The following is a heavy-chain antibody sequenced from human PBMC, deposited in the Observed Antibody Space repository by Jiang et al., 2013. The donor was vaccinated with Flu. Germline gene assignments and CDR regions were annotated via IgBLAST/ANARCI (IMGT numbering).Heavy chain of an antibody. CDR1: GYTFTSYY. Sequence: SGAEVKKPGASVKVSCKASGYTFTSYYIHWVRQAPGQGLEWMGIINPGGGTTTYAQKFQDRVTMTRDTSTSTVYMDLSSLRSEDMAVYYCARDRGNCNGGTCFATRNWFDPWGQGTLVTVSS. CDR3: ARDRGNCNGGTCFATRNWFDP. CDR2: INPGGGTT. V-gene: IGHV1-46*01. J-gene: IGHJ5*02. D-gene: IGHD2-15*01.